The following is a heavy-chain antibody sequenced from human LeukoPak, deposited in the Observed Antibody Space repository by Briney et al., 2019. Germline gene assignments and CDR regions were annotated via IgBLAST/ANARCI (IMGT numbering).Heavy chain of an antibody. J-gene: IGHJ4*02. D-gene: IGHD6-19*01. Sequence: TGGSLRLSCAASGFTFNNYAMSWVRQAPGKGLEWVSAISGSGGSTYYADSVKGRFTISRDTSKNTLYLQMNSLRAEDTALYYCAKDITGYTTGWYYFDYWGQGTLVTVSS. CDR3: AKDITGYTTGWYYFDY. V-gene: IGHV3-23*01. CDR1: GFTFNNYA. CDR2: ISGSGGST.